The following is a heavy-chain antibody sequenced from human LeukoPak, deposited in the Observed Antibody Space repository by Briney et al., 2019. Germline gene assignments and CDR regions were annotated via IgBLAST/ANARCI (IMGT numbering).Heavy chain of an antibody. J-gene: IGHJ4*02. CDR3: ARSPVLDRNDWSFAD. Sequence: GGSLRLSCAASGFTFSSYWMHWVRQPPGKGLVWVSRNGSDGTSTAYADSVKGRFTISRDNAKNTLYLQMNSLRAEDTAVYFCARSPVLDRNDWSFADWGQGTLVTVSS. CDR1: GFTFSSYW. CDR2: NGSDGTST. D-gene: IGHD1-1*01. V-gene: IGHV3-74*01.